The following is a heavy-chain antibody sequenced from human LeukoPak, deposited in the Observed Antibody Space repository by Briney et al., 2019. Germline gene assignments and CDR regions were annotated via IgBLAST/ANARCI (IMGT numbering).Heavy chain of an antibody. CDR3: ARDYGSYYLDY. CDR1: GFTFSSYA. V-gene: IGHV3-30*04. Sequence: PGGSLRLSCAASGFTFSSYAMHWVRQAPGKGLEWVAVISYDGSNKYYADSVKGRFTISRDNSKNTLYLQMNSLRAEDTAVYYCARDYGSYYLDYWGQGTLVTVSS. CDR2: ISYDGSNK. J-gene: IGHJ4*02. D-gene: IGHD1-26*01.